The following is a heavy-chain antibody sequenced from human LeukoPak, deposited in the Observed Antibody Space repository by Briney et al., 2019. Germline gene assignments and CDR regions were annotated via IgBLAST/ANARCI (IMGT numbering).Heavy chain of an antibody. V-gene: IGHV4-34*01. CDR1: GGSFSGYY. J-gene: IGHJ3*02. D-gene: IGHD3-10*01. Sequence: SETLSLTCAVYGGSFSGYYWSWIRQPPGKGLEWIGEINHSGSTNYNPSLKSRVTISVDTSKNQFSLKLSSVTAADTAVYYCARKLPKTYYGSGSANRRTDAFDIWGQGTMVTVSS. CDR3: ARKLPKTYYGSGSANRRTDAFDI. CDR2: INHSGST.